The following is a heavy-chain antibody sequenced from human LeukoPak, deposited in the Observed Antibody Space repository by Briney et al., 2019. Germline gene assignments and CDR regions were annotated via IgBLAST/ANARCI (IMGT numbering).Heavy chain of an antibody. CDR2: INHSGST. J-gene: IGHJ4*02. D-gene: IGHD6-13*01. CDR3: ARGHSLAAAGTSLDY. V-gene: IGHV4-34*01. Sequence: SETLSLTCAVYGGSFSGCYWSWIRQPPGKGLEWIGEINHSGSTNYNPSLKSRVTISVDTSKNQFSLKLSSVTAADTAVYYCARGHSLAAAGTSLDYWGQGTLVTVSS. CDR1: GGSFSGCY.